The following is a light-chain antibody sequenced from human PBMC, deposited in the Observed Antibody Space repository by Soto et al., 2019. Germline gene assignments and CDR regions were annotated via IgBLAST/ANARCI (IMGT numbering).Light chain of an antibody. CDR3: QQAYSLPFT. CDR1: QDISSW. J-gene: IGKJ3*01. Sequence: DIQMTQSPSSVSASVGDRVTITCRASQDISSWLAWFQQKPGKAPKLLISGASNLQSGVPPRFSGSGSWADFTLTISSLQPEDFATYYCQQAYSLPFTFGPGTKVDIK. V-gene: IGKV1-12*02. CDR2: GAS.